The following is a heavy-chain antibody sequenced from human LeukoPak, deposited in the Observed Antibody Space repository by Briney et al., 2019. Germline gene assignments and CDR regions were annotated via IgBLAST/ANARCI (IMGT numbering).Heavy chain of an antibody. V-gene: IGHV4-59*12. CDR2: IHYSGST. J-gene: IGHJ4*02. CDR3: ARGGGDPGYFDY. Sequence: SETLSLTCTVSGGSISSYYWSWIRKPPGKGLEWIGYIHYSGSTNYNPSLKSRVTISVDTSKNQFSLKLSSVTAADTAVYYCARGGGDPGYFDYWGQGTLVTVSS. CDR1: GGSISSYY. D-gene: IGHD2-21*02.